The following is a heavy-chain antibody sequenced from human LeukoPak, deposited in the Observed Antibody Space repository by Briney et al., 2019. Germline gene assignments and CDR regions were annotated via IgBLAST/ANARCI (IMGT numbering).Heavy chain of an antibody. Sequence: ASVKVSCKASGYTFTSYDINWVRQATGQGLEWMGWMNPNSGNTGYAQKFQGRVTMTRNTSISTAYMELSSLRSEDTAVYYCARAGVGVVVPAAAYYYYYYMDVRGKGTTVTVSS. J-gene: IGHJ6*03. CDR2: MNPNSGNT. D-gene: IGHD2-2*01. CDR1: GYTFTSYD. V-gene: IGHV1-8*01. CDR3: ARAGVGVVVPAAAYYYYYYMDV.